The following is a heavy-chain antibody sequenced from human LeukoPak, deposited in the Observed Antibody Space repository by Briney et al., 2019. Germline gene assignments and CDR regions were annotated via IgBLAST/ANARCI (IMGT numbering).Heavy chain of an antibody. D-gene: IGHD3-10*01. CDR3: ARWATLVRGFDY. CDR1: GGSISTYY. Sequence: SETLSLTCTVSGGSISTYYWSWIRQPAGKGLEWIGRIYISGSTNYNPSLKSRVSMSVDTSKNHFSLKLSSVTAADTAVYYCARWATLVRGFDYWGQGTLVTVSS. V-gene: IGHV4-4*07. CDR2: IYISGST. J-gene: IGHJ4*02.